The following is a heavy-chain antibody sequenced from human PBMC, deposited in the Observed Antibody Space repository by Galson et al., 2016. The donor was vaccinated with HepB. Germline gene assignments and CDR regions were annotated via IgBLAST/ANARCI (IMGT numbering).Heavy chain of an antibody. D-gene: IGHD1-26*01. CDR2: IYYSGTT. J-gene: IGHJ5*01. CDR1: GGSVSSGSYH. CDR3: ARGTVEWQLPTDS. Sequence: SETLSLTCTVSGGSVSSGSYHWTWIRQPPGKGLEWIGYIYYSGTTKYNPSLKSRVTMSVDTSKNQFSLKLSSVTAADTAVYYCARGTVEWQLPTDSWGQGTLVTVSS. V-gene: IGHV4-61*01.